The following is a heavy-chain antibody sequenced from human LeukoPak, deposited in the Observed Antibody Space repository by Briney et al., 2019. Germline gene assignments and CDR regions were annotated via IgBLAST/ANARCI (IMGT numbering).Heavy chain of an antibody. Sequence: PSETLSLTCAVYGGSFSGYYWSWIRQPPGKGLERIGEINHSGSTNYNPSLKSRVTISVDTSKNQFSLKLSSVTAADTAVYYCARDMTTWWYNWFDPWGQGTLVTVSS. V-gene: IGHV4-34*01. CDR2: INHSGST. CDR1: GGSFSGYY. CDR3: ARDMTTWWYNWFDP. J-gene: IGHJ5*02. D-gene: IGHD4-11*01.